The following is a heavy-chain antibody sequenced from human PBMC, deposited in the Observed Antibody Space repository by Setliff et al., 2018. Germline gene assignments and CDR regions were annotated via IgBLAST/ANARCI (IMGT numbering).Heavy chain of an antibody. CDR2: ISPYNGKA. CDR3: SRLVRSCTATVCQRLSGDDY. CDR1: GYTFTDYG. Sequence: GASVKVSCKASGYTFTDYGVSWVRQAPGQGLEWVGWISPYNGKAYSAPKFQGRVILTTDASTATAYMDLRSLRSDDTAVYYCSRLVRSCTATVCQRLSGDDYWGQGTLVTVSS. D-gene: IGHD2-21*02. J-gene: IGHJ4*02. V-gene: IGHV1-18*01.